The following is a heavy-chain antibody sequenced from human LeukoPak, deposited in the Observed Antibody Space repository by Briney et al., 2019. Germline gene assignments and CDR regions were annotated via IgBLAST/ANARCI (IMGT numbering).Heavy chain of an antibody. Sequence: GGSLRLSCAASGFTFSSYTMYWVRQAPGKGLEYVSAVSSNGDSTYYANSVKGRFTISRDNSKNTLYLQMGSLRADDMAVYYCAREGKGFYHYYYYMDVCGKGTTVTVSS. CDR2: VSSNGDST. CDR3: AREGKGFYHYYYYMDV. V-gene: IGHV3-64*01. CDR1: GFTFSSYT. J-gene: IGHJ6*03. D-gene: IGHD3-16*02.